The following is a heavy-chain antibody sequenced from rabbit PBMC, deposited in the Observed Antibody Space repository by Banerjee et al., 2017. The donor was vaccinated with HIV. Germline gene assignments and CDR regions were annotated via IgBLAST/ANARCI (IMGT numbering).Heavy chain of an antibody. D-gene: IGHD8-1*01. Sequence: QSLEESGGDLVKPGASLTLTCTASGFSFSSSYYMCWVRQAPGKGLEWIGCIYAGNNGSPYYASWAKGRFTISKTSSTTVTLQMTSLTAADTATYFCARGYASNSLYFTLWGPGTLVTVS. CDR1: GFSFSSSYY. V-gene: IGHV1S40*01. CDR3: ARGYASNSLYFTL. CDR2: IYAGNNGSP. J-gene: IGHJ4*01.